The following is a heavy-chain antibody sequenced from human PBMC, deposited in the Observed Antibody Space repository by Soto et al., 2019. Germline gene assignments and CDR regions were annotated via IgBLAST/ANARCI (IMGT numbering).Heavy chain of an antibody. J-gene: IGHJ5*02. CDR1: GGSISSGGYS. Sequence: QLQLQESGSGLVKPSQTLSLTCAVSGGSISSGGYSWSWIRQPPGKGLEWIGYIYHSGRTYYNPSLTSRVTISVDRSKNQFALKLSSVTAADTAVYYCARYSYDFWSGYLSDWFDPWGQGTLVTVSS. V-gene: IGHV4-30-2*01. CDR3: ARYSYDFWSGYLSDWFDP. D-gene: IGHD3-3*01. CDR2: IYHSGRT.